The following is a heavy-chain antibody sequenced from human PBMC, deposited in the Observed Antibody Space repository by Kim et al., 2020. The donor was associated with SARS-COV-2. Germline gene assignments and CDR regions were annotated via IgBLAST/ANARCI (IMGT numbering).Heavy chain of an antibody. Sequence: YYADSVRGRFTVSRDNSKNTVYLQMNTLRDEDSSVYYCVIIRGYTSGSYDYWGQGILVTVSS. D-gene: IGHD5-18*01. CDR3: VIIRGYTSGSYDY. V-gene: IGHV3-64D*06. J-gene: IGHJ4*02.